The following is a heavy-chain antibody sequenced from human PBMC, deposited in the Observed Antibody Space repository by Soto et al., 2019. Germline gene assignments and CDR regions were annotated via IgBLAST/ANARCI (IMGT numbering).Heavy chain of an antibody. Sequence: VIYSGGSTYYADSVKGRSTISRDNSKNTLYLQMNSLRAEDTAVYYCARESALTAFDIWGQGTMVTV. CDR3: ARESALTAFDI. D-gene: IGHD3-9*01. V-gene: IGHV3-66*01. J-gene: IGHJ3*02. CDR2: IYSGGST.